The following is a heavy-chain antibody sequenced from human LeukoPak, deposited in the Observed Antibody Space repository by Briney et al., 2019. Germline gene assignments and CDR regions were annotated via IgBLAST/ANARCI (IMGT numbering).Heavy chain of an antibody. CDR1: GVSISRGSHY. CDR3: ARDRSYYSDTGTDY. D-gene: IGHD3-22*01. J-gene: IGHJ4*02. Sequence: SQTLSLTCTVSGVSISRGSHYWSWIRQPAGKGLEWIGRIHTIGNTNYSPSLWRRVTISVDTSKNQFSLRLHSVTAADTAVYYCARDRSYYSDTGTDYWGQGALVTVSS. V-gene: IGHV4-61*02. CDR2: IHTIGNT.